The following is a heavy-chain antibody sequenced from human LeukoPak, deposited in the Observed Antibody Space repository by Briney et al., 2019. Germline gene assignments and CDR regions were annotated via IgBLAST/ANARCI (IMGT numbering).Heavy chain of an antibody. Sequence: SETLSLTCTVSGGSINGYYWSWIRQPPGKGLEWIGFVCYSASTNYNPSLKSRVTISVDTSKKQFSLRLSSVTAAETAVYYCARGIMTTVPTFDYWGQGTLVTVSS. J-gene: IGHJ4*02. CDR3: ARGIMTTVPTFDY. CDR1: GGSINGYY. D-gene: IGHD4-17*01. CDR2: VCYSAST. V-gene: IGHV4-59*01.